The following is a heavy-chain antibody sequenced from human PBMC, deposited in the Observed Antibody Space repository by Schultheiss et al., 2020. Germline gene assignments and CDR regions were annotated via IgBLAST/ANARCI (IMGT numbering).Heavy chain of an antibody. CDR3: AKFYSNNWYHYFDY. CDR2: ISSSSSYI. CDR1: GFTFSSYA. D-gene: IGHD6-13*01. Sequence: GGSLRLSCAASGFTFSSYAMSWVRQAPGKGLEWVSSISSSSSYIYYADSVKGRFTISRDNSKNTLFLQMNSLRAEDTAVYYCAKFYSNNWYHYFDYWGQGTLVTVSS. J-gene: IGHJ4*02. V-gene: IGHV3-23*01.